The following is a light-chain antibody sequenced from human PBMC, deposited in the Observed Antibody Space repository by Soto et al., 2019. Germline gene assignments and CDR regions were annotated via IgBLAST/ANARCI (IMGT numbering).Light chain of an antibody. V-gene: IGLV2-11*01. Sequence: QSALTQPRSESGSPGQSVTICCTGTSSDVGGYNYVSWYQQHPGKAPKLMIYDVSKRPSGVPDRFSGSKSGNTASLTISGLQAEDEADYYCCSYAGSYTFEVVFGGGTQLTVL. CDR3: CSYAGSYTFEVV. J-gene: IGLJ2*01. CDR1: SSDVGGYNY. CDR2: DVS.